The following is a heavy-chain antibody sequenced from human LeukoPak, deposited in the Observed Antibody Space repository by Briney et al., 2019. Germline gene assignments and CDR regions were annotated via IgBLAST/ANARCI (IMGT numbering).Heavy chain of an antibody. V-gene: IGHV3-23*01. CDR1: GFTFSSYV. J-gene: IGHJ3*02. CDR3: AKGGAAGGFDM. D-gene: IGHD1-26*01. CDR2: ISGSGGGI. Sequence: GGSLRLSCAASGFTFSSYVMSWVRQAPGKGLEWVSTISGSGGGISYADSVKGRFTISRDNSKNTLYLQMNSLRAEDTAVYYCAKGGAAGGFDMWGQGTVVTVSS.